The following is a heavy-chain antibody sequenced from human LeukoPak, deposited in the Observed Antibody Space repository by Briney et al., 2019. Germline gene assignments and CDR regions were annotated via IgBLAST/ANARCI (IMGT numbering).Heavy chain of an antibody. Sequence: ASVKVSCKASGYTFTSYDINWVRQATGQGLEWMGWMNPNSGNTGSAQRFQGRITMTRDTSISTAYMELSSLRAEDTAVYYCARGPLVRLPSSFDPWGQGTLVTVSS. CDR2: MNPNSGNT. D-gene: IGHD3-16*02. CDR1: GYTFTSYD. V-gene: IGHV1-8*01. J-gene: IGHJ5*02. CDR3: ARGPLVRLPSSFDP.